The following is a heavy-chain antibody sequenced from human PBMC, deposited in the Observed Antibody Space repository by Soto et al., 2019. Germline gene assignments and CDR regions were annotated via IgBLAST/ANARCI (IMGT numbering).Heavy chain of an antibody. CDR2: IFPGDSDT. CDR3: ARRVAAHPYFDF. V-gene: IGHV5-51*01. CDR1: GYIFANDW. J-gene: IGHJ4*02. D-gene: IGHD6-6*01. Sequence: EESLKISCKGSGYIFANDWIAWVRQMPGKGLEWMGIIFPGDSDTRYSPSFQGQVTISADKSINTAYLQWSSLKDSDTAVYYCARRVAAHPYFDFWGQGALVTVFS.